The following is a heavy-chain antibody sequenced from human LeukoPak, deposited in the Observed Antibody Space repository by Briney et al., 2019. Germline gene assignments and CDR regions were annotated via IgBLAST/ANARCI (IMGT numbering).Heavy chain of an antibody. CDR1: GYTFTSYG. D-gene: IGHD2-2*01. CDR3: ARVVRYCSSTSCAIYYYGMDV. V-gene: IGHV1-18*01. Sequence: ASVKVSCKASGYTFTSYGISWVRQAPGHGLEWMGWISAYNGNTNYAQKLQGRVTMTTDTSTSTAYMELRSLRSDDTAVYYCARVVRYCSSTSCAIYYYGMDVWGQGTTVTVSS. J-gene: IGHJ6*02. CDR2: ISAYNGNT.